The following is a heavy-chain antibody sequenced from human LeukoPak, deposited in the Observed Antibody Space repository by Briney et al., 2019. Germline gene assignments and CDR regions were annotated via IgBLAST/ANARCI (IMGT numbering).Heavy chain of an antibody. J-gene: IGHJ3*02. CDR3: ARGGWSDILTGYYRDAFDI. V-gene: IGHV4-4*07. CDR2: IYTSGST. Sequence: SETLPLTCTVSGGSISSYYWSWIRQPAGKGLEWIGRIYTSGSTNYNPSLKSRVTMSVDTSKNQFSLKLSSVTAADTAVYYCARGGWSDILTGYYRDAFDIWGQGTMVAVSS. D-gene: IGHD3-9*01. CDR1: GGSISSYY.